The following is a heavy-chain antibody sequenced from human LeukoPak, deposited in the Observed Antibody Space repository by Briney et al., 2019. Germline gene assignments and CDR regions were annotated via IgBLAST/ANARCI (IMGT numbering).Heavy chain of an antibody. Sequence: GSLRLSCAASGFTFRNYGMQWVRPAPGKGLEWVAVIFYDGSNKHYAESVKGRFTISRDNSKNTVHLQMDSLRAEDTAVYYCARDQAFYFSYVDYWGQGSLVTVSS. J-gene: IGHJ4*02. CDR3: ARDQAFYFSYVDY. D-gene: IGHD2/OR15-2a*01. CDR1: GFTFRNYG. V-gene: IGHV3-33*01. CDR2: IFYDGSNK.